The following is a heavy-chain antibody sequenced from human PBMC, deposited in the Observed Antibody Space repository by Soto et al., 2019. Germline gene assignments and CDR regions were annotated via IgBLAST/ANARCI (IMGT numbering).Heavy chain of an antibody. Sequence: GGSLRLSCAASGFTFSSYGMHWVRQAPGKGLEWVAVIWYDGSNKYYADSVKGRFTISRDNSKNTLYLQMNSLRAEDTAVYYCARDYGYVRRSGSPPAGYFDYWGQGTLVTVSS. D-gene: IGHD1-26*01. CDR2: IWYDGSNK. J-gene: IGHJ4*02. CDR1: GFTFSSYG. CDR3: ARDYGYVRRSGSPPAGYFDY. V-gene: IGHV3-33*01.